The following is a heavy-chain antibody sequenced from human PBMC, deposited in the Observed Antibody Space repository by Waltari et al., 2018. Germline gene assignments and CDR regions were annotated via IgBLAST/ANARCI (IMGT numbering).Heavy chain of an antibody. CDR1: GYTFTSYD. Sequence: QVQLVQSGAEVKKPGASVKVSCKASGYTFTSYDINWVRQATGQGLEWMGWMNPNRGNTGNAQKFQGRVTITRNTSISTAYMELSSRRSEDTAVYYCARCRALGCYSVSLDYWGQGTLVTVSS. V-gene: IGHV1-8*03. CDR3: ARCRALGCYSVSLDY. CDR2: MNPNRGNT. D-gene: IGHD2-15*01. J-gene: IGHJ4*02.